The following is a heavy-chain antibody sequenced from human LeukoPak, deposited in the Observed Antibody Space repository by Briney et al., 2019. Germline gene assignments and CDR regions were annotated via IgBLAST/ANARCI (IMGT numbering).Heavy chain of an antibody. D-gene: IGHD6-13*01. J-gene: IGHJ4*02. V-gene: IGHV1-18*01. Sequence: ASVKVSCKASGYSFTSYVISWVRQAPGQGLEWMGWISTYNGNTNYAQNLQGRVTMTTDTSTSTAYMELRSLRSDDTAVYYCARAGYSRFFGYWGQGTLVTVSS. CDR1: GYSFTSYV. CDR3: ARAGYSRFFGY. CDR2: ISTYNGNT.